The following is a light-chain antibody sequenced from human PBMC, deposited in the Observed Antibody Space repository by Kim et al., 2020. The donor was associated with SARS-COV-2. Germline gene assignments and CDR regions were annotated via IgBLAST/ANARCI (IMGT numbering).Light chain of an antibody. J-gene: IGKJ4*01. CDR1: QSVSSN. CDR2: GAS. V-gene: IGKV3-15*01. Sequence: EIVMTQSPATLSVSPGERATLSCRASQSVSSNLAWYQQKPGQAPRLLIYGASTRAVGIPARFSGSGSGTEFTLTISSLQSEDFAVYYCQQYNNWLPRTFGGGTKVDIK. CDR3: QQYNNWLPRT.